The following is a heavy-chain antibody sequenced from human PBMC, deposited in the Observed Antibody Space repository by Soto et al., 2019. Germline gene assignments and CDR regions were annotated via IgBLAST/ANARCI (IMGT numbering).Heavy chain of an antibody. V-gene: IGHV4-39*01. CDR2: IFYSGST. D-gene: IGHD2-21*01. Sequence: ASETLSLTCHVSGGSISTSVCYWAWLSQPPGKGLEWLANIFYSGSTYYNPSLASRVTVSVDTSKNEFSLKLRSVTAADTAVYYCARQPTTGDTDLWFDPWGQGTLVTVSS. CDR3: ARQPTTGDTDLWFDP. J-gene: IGHJ5*02. CDR1: GGSISTSVCY.